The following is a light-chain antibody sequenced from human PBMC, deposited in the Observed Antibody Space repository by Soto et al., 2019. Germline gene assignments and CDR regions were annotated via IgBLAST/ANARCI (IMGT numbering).Light chain of an antibody. V-gene: IGLV1-47*01. Sequence: QSVLTQPPSASGTAGQRVTISCSGSSSNVGRNSVYWYQQFPRTAPKLLIQRDNQRPSGVPDRFSASKSGTSASLAISGLRSEDEVDYYCAAWDDSLGGPVFGGGTKVTVL. CDR3: AAWDDSLGGPV. CDR2: RDN. CDR1: SSNVGRNS. J-gene: IGLJ2*01.